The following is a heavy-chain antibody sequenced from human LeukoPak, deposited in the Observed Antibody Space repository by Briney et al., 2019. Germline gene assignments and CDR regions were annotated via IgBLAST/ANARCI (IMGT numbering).Heavy chain of an antibody. V-gene: IGHV3-21*01. J-gene: IGHJ5*02. CDR1: GFRFSRYS. CDR2: ITTSSSYI. Sequence: GGSLRLSCAASGFRFSRYSMDWVRQAPGKGLEWVSSITTSSSYIYCADSVKGRFTVSRDNARNSLFLQMDSLRAEDTAVYYCARVGDGYNSHFDPWGRGTLVTVSS. CDR3: ARVGDGYNSHFDP. D-gene: IGHD5-24*01.